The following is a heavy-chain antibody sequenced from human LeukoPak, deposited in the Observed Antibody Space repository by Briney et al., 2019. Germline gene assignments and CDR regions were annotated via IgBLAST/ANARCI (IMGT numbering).Heavy chain of an antibody. J-gene: IGHJ4*02. V-gene: IGHV4-59*01. CDR3: ARVSGYDWESFYDY. CDR1: GGSISSYY. Sequence: SETLSLTCTVSGGSISSYYWSWIRQPPGKGLEWIGYIYYSGSTNYNPSLKSRVTISVDTSKNQFSLKLSSVTAADTAMYYCARVSGYDWESFYDYWGQGSLVTV. D-gene: IGHD5-12*01. CDR2: IYYSGST.